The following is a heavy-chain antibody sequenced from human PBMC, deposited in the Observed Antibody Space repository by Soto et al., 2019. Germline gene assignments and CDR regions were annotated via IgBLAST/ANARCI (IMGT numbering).Heavy chain of an antibody. CDR2: ISAYNGNT. J-gene: IGHJ6*02. V-gene: IGHV1-18*01. CDR3: ARGRRCRGGDCYFAGGYYYGMDV. CDR1: GYTFTSYG. D-gene: IGHD2-21*02. Sequence: QVQLVQSGAEVKKPGASVKVSCKASGYTFTSYGISWVRQAPGQGLEWMGWISAYNGNTNYAQKLQGRVTMTTDTSTSTAYMELRRLRSDDTAVYSCARGRRCRGGDCYFAGGYYYGMDVWGQGTTVTVSS.